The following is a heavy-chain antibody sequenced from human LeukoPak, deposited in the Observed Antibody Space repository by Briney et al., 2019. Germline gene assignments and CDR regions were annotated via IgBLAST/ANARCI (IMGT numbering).Heavy chain of an antibody. D-gene: IGHD5-18*01. CDR3: ARGRGARSNVDTAMVTLPMRRRYYGMDV. CDR2: IYYSGST. J-gene: IGHJ6*02. V-gene: IGHV4-59*12. Sequence: PSETLSLTCTVSGGSISSYYWSWIRQPPGKGLEWIGYIYYSGSTNYNPSLKSRVTISVDTSKNQFSLKLSSVTAADTAVYYCARGRGARSNVDTAMVTLPMRRRYYGMDVWGQGTTVTVSS. CDR1: GGSISSYY.